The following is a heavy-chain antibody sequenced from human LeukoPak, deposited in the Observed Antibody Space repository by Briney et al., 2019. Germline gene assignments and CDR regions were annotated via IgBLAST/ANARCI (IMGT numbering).Heavy chain of an antibody. CDR1: GGSISSGDNY. CDR2: INHSGST. D-gene: IGHD6-25*01. CDR3: ASSSGGVSAAASDY. J-gene: IGHJ4*02. Sequence: SQTLSLTCTVSGGSISSGDNYWSWIRQPPGKGREWIGEINHSGSTNYNPSLKSRVTISVDTSKNQFSLKLSSVTAADTAVYYCASSSGGVSAAASDYWGQGTLVTVSS. V-gene: IGHV4-30-4*08.